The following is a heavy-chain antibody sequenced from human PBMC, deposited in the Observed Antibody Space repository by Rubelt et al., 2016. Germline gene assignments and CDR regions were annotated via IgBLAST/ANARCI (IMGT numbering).Heavy chain of an antibody. CDR2: INHSGST. CDR1: GGSFSGYY. CDR3: ARLYSSSWYGAFDI. V-gene: IGHV4-34*01. D-gene: IGHD6-13*01. Sequence: QVQLQQWGAGLLKPSETLSLTCAVYGGSFSGYYWSWIRQPPGKGLEWIGEINHSGSTNYNPSLKVRVTISVDTSKNQFSLKLSSVTAADTAVYYCARLYSSSWYGAFDIWGQGTMVTVSS. J-gene: IGHJ3*02.